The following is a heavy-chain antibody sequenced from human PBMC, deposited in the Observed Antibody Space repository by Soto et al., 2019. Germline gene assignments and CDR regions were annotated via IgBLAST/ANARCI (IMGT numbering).Heavy chain of an antibody. CDR3: ARGSDSLGW. CDR1: GYTVTSYG. J-gene: IGHJ4*02. Sequence: QVQLVQSGTEVKKLGASVKVSCKASGYTVTSYGITWGRQAPEQGLERMGWINPYNGKTIYGQKYQGRVSMTTATSTSAAYMEVRSLRSDDTDIYSCARGSDSLGWWGQATLVTVSS. CDR2: INPYNGKT. V-gene: IGHV1-18*01. D-gene: IGHD1-26*01.